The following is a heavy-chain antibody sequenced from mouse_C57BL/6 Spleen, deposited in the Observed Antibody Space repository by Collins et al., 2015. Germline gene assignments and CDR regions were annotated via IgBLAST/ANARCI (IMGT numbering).Heavy chain of an antibody. J-gene: IGHJ4*01. V-gene: IGHV5-4*02. CDR1: GFTFSDYY. CDR3: ARRAYDDYAMDY. D-gene: IGHD2-12*01. CDR2: ISDGGSYT. Sequence: EVQLVESGGGLVKPGGSLKLSCAASGFTFSDYYMYWVRQTPEKRLEWVATISDGGSYTYYPDSVKGRFTISRDNAKNNLYLQMSSLKSEDTAMYYCARRAYDDYAMDYWGQGTSVTVSS.